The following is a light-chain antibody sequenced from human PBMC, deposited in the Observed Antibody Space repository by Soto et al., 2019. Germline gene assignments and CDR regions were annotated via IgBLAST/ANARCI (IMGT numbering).Light chain of an antibody. V-gene: IGKV3-11*01. J-gene: IGKJ5*01. CDR1: QSFRGL. CDR3: QQRHRWPIT. CDR2: DAH. Sequence: EVVLTQSPVTLSLSPGERATLSCRASQSFRGLLAWYQQKPGQAPRLLIYDAHNRATGIPPRFSGSGSGTDFTLTISSLEPEYSAVYYCQQRHRWPITFGQGTRLEIK.